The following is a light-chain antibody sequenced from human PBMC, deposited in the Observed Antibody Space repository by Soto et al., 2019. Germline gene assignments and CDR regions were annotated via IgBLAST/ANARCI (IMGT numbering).Light chain of an antibody. J-gene: IGLJ2*01. CDR1: SGHSNYA. V-gene: IGLV4-69*01. CDR3: QTWGTGFHVV. Sequence: QPVLTQSPSASASLGASVKLTCTLSSGHSNYAIAWHQQQPEKGPRYLMKLNSDGSHTKGDGIPDRFSGSSSGAERSLIISRLQSEDEADYYCQTWGTGFHVVFGGGTQLTVL. CDR2: LNSDGSH.